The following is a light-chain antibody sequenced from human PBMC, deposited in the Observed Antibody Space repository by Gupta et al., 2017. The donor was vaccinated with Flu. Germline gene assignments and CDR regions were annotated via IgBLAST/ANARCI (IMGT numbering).Light chain of an antibody. CDR2: GAS. Sequence: EILMTQSPATLSVSQGERATLSCRASQSLSRNLAWYQQKPGQPPRLLIYGASTRASGIPDRFSGRGSGTEFTLTISSRQSDDSAVYYCQHWNSWPFGFGQGTKVEIK. J-gene: IGKJ1*01. CDR3: QHWNSWPFG. CDR1: QSLSRN. V-gene: IGKV3-15*01.